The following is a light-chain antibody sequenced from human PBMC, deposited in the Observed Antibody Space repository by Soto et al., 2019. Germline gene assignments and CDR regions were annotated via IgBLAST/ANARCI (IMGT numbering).Light chain of an antibody. Sequence: DIQMTQSPSTLSASVGDRVTITCRASQSISSWLAWYQQKPGKAPKLLIYKASSLESGAPSRFSGSGSGTEFTLTISSLQPDDFATYYCQQYRTFGQGNKVEIK. J-gene: IGKJ1*01. CDR2: KAS. CDR3: QQYRT. V-gene: IGKV1-5*03. CDR1: QSISSW.